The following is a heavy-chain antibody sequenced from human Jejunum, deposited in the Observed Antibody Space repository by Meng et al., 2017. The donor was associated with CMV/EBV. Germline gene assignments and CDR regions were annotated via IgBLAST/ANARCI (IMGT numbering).Heavy chain of an antibody. V-gene: IGHV3-23*01. D-gene: IGHD2-21*02. J-gene: IGHJ4*02. Sequence: AVSEVTFATSGMTWGRQAPGKGLDWVSGISTSGGTTYYADSVKGRFTISRDNSKNTLYLQMNSLRAEDTAVYYCAKHRVAVTAPIDYWGQGTLVTVSS. CDR1: EVTFATSG. CDR2: ISTSGGTT. CDR3: AKHRVAVTAPIDY.